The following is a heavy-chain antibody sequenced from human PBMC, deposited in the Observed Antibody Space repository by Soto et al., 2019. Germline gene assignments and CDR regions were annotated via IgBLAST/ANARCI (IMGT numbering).Heavy chain of an antibody. V-gene: IGHV4-59*01. CDR3: ARAGTTMVRGVISGWFDP. J-gene: IGHJ5*02. D-gene: IGHD3-10*01. CDR1: GVSISSYY. CDR2: IYYSGST. Sequence: SETLSLTCTVSGVSISSYYWSWLRQPPGKGLEWIGYIYYSGSTNYNPSLKSRVTISVDTSKNQFSLKLSSVTAADTAVYYCARAGTTMVRGVISGWFDPWGQGTLVTVSS.